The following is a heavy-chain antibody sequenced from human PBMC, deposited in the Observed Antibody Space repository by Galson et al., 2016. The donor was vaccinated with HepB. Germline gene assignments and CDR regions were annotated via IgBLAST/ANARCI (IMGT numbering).Heavy chain of an antibody. CDR1: GDSIGSGGYY. CDR2: IFYSGSS. Sequence: TLSLTCNVSGDSIGSGGYYWSWIRQHARKGLEWIGYIFYSGSSYYNPSLKSRVTISVDTSKNQFSLKLRSVTAADTAVYHCTSGLVRGVISFWGQGFLVSVSS. J-gene: IGHJ4*02. CDR3: TSGLVRGVISF. V-gene: IGHV4-31*03. D-gene: IGHD3-10*01.